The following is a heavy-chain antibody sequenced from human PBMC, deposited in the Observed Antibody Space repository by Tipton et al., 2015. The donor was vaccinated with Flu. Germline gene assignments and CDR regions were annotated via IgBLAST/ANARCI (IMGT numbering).Heavy chain of an antibody. Sequence: VQLVQSGAEVKKPGESLKISCKGSGYSFTSYWIGWVRQMPGKGLEWMGIIYPGDSDTRYSPSFRGQVTISADKSISTAYLQWSSLKASDTALYYCVRQPYLGDYGGYFDYWGQGTLVTVSS. D-gene: IGHD4-17*01. CDR3: VRQPYLGDYGGYFDY. J-gene: IGHJ4*02. CDR2: IYPGDSDT. CDR1: GYSFTSYW. V-gene: IGHV5-51*01.